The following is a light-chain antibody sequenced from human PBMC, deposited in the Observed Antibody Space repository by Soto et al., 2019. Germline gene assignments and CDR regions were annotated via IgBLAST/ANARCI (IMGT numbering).Light chain of an antibody. CDR1: QSVSNNY. CDR2: GAS. CDR3: QQRSNWPRT. J-gene: IGKJ1*01. Sequence: EIVLTQSPGTLSPSPVERATLSCRASQSVSNNYLAWYQQKPGQAPRLLIYGASNRATGIPDRFSGSGSGTDFTLTISSLEPEDFAVYYCQQRSNWPRTFGQGTKVDNK. V-gene: IGKV3D-20*02.